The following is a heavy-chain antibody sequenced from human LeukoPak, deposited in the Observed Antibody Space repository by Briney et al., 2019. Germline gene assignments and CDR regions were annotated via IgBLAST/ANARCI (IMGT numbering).Heavy chain of an antibody. D-gene: IGHD3-10*01. V-gene: IGHV4-39*01. CDR1: GDSISSSNYY. CDR2: MYYSGST. Sequence: PSETLSLXCTVSGDSISSSNYYWGWIRQPPGKGREWIASMYYSGSTYCNPSLKSRATISVYTSKNQFSLKLTSVTAADTAVYYCARHPPYGSRSWGAYYFDHWGQGNLVTFSS. CDR3: ARHPPYGSRSWGAYYFDH. J-gene: IGHJ4*02.